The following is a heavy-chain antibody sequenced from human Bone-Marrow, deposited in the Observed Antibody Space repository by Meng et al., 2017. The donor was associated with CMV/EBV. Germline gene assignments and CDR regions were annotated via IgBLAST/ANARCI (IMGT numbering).Heavy chain of an antibody. Sequence: GESLKISCAASGFTVSSNYMSWVRQAAGKGLEWVSAISGSGGSTYYADSVKGRFTISRDNSKNTLYLQMNSLRAEDTAVYYCAKEYTGTPGYWGQGTLVTVSS. V-gene: IGHV3-23*01. CDR3: AKEYTGTPGY. J-gene: IGHJ4*02. CDR1: GFTVSSNY. D-gene: IGHD1-7*01. CDR2: ISGSGGST.